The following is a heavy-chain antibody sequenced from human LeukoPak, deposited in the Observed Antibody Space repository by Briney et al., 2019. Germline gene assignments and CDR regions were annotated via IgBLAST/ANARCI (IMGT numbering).Heavy chain of an antibody. CDR1: GDSISSIY. CDR3: TRGPQGGSYSYCYYYMDV. V-gene: IGHV4-4*07. D-gene: IGHD1-26*01. Sequence: SETLSLTCSVSGDSISSIYWSWIRQPAGKGLEWIGRIYSSGSTNYNPSLKSRVTMSVDMSKNQFSLKLSSVTAADTAVYYCTRGPQGGSYSYCYYYMDVWGKGTTVTVSS. CDR2: IYSSGST. J-gene: IGHJ6*03.